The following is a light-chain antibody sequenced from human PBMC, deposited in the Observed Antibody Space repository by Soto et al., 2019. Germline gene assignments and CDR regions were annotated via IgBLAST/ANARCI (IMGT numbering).Light chain of an antibody. Sequence: EIVMTQSPAALSVSPGESVTLSCRASQSVTNNLAWYQQKPGQAPRLLIYGASTRATGIPVRFSGSGSGTEFTLTISGLQSEDFAVYYCQQYNNWPPYTFGQGNKLQIK. CDR2: GAS. J-gene: IGKJ2*01. CDR3: QQYNNWPPYT. V-gene: IGKV3-15*01. CDR1: QSVTNN.